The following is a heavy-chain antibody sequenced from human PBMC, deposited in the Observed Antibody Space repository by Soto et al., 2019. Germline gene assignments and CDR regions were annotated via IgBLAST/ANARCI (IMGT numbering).Heavy chain of an antibody. CDR1: GGSFSGYY. CDR2: INHSGST. Sequence: SETLSLTCAVYGGSFSGYYWSWIRQPPGKGLEWIGEINHSGSTNYNPSLKSRVTISVDTSKNQFSLKLSSVTAADTAVYYCARVGRTYYDFWSGHLAYYFDSWGQGTLVTVSS. D-gene: IGHD3-3*01. J-gene: IGHJ4*02. CDR3: ARVGRTYYDFWSGHLAYYFDS. V-gene: IGHV4-34*01.